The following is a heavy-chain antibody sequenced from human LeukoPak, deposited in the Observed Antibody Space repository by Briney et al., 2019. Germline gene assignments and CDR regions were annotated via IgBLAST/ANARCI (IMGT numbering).Heavy chain of an antibody. CDR2: IISDGSST. Sequence: GSLRLSCAGSGFTFSSYWMHWVRQAPGQGLGWVARIISDGSSTTYADSVKGRFTISRDNRKNTLYLQMNSLRAEDTATYYCESALVLAMDVWGQGTPVTVSS. CDR1: GFTFSSYW. V-gene: IGHV3-74*03. D-gene: IGHD4/OR15-4a*01. J-gene: IGHJ6*02. CDR3: ESALVLAMDV.